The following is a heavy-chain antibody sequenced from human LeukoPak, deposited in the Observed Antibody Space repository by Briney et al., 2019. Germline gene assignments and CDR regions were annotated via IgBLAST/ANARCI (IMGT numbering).Heavy chain of an antibody. V-gene: IGHV4-59*08. D-gene: IGHD6-13*01. Sequence: SETLSLTCTVSGGSISSYYWSWIRQPPGKGLEWIGYIYYSGSTNYNPSLKSRVTILVDTSKNQFSLKLSSVTAADTAVYYCARHVRGLPAAGTLGPFDYWGQGTLVTVSS. CDR2: IYYSGST. CDR3: ARHVRGLPAAGTLGPFDY. CDR1: GGSISSYY. J-gene: IGHJ4*02.